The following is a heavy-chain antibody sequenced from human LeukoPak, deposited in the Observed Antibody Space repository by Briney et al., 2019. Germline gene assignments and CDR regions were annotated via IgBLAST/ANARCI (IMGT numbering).Heavy chain of an antibody. Sequence: GSVKVSCQAPGYSFKNFYIHWVRQAPGQGLEWTAIINPIGVTTRYAQKFQGKVTMTRNTSTSTVYMEPSSLRSEDTAVYYCARDARPSYDTSGYYFPGDYWGQGTLVTVSS. D-gene: IGHD3-22*01. V-gene: IGHV1-46*02. CDR3: ARDARPSYDTSGYYFPGDY. J-gene: IGHJ4*02. CDR2: INPIGVTT. CDR1: GYSFKNFY.